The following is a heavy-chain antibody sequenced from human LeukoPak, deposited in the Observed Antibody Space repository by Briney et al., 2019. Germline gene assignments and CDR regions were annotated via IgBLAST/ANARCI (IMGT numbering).Heavy chain of an antibody. CDR1: GFTVKDNF. CDR3: APPGTNGVWGSYFDY. V-gene: IGHV3-30*02. Sequence: GGSLRLSCAASGFTVKDNFMSWVRQAPGKGLEWVSFIRFDGSDKYYADSVKGRFTISRDFSKNTLYLQMNSLRAEDTAVYYCAPPGTNGVWGSYFDYWGQGTLVTVSS. J-gene: IGHJ4*02. D-gene: IGHD2-8*01. CDR2: IRFDGSDK.